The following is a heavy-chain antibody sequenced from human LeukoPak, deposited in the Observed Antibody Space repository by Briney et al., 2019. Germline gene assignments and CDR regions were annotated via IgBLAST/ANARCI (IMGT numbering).Heavy chain of an antibody. CDR2: IYSDGST. Sequence: GGSLRLSCAASGFXISSNYMTWVRQAPGRGLQGVSVIYSDGSTFYADSVKGRFTISRDSSKNTLYLQMNSLRAEDTAVYYCARDHRIGGSWGQGTLVTVSS. CDR1: GFXISSNY. D-gene: IGHD3-16*01. CDR3: ARDHRIGGS. V-gene: IGHV3-53*01. J-gene: IGHJ4*02.